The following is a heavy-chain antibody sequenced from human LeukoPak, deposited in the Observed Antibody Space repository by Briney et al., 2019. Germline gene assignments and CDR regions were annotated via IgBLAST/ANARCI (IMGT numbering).Heavy chain of an antibody. CDR1: EFSVGSNY. CDR3: AKTLGYCSGGSCYPFDY. Sequence: GGSLRLSCAASEFSVGSNYMTWVRQAPGKGLEWVSLIYSGGSTYYADSVKGRFTISRDNSKNTLYLQMNSLRAEDTAVYYCAKTLGYCSGGSCYPFDYWGQGTLVTVSS. J-gene: IGHJ4*02. D-gene: IGHD2-15*01. V-gene: IGHV3-66*01. CDR2: IYSGGST.